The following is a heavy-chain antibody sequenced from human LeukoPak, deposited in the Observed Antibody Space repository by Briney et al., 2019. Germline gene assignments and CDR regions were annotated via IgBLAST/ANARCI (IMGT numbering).Heavy chain of an antibody. CDR3: ARGESYYYYYMDV. CDR1: GYTFTSYG. Sequence: GASVKVSCKASGYTFTSYGISWVRQAPGQGLEWMGWISAYNGNTNYAQKLQGRVTITADKSTSTAYMELSSLRSEDTAVYYCARGESYYYYYMDVWGKGTTVTVSS. V-gene: IGHV1-18*01. CDR2: ISAYNGNT. D-gene: IGHD3-10*01. J-gene: IGHJ6*03.